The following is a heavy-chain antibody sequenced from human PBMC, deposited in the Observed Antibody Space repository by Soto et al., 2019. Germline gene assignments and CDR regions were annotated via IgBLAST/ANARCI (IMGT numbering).Heavy chain of an antibody. CDR2: ISSSGSFV. J-gene: IGHJ4*02. CDR1: GFSLTDYY. CDR3: AGTYFSADY. Sequence: VQLVESGGDLVRPGGSLGLSCAASGFSLTDYYMNWIRQAPGKGLEWVSSISSSGSFVSYADSVKGRFSISRDNAKNLLYLQMNSLRAEDTAVYYCAGTYFSADYWGQGALVTVSS. D-gene: IGHD3-3*01. V-gene: IGHV3-11*04.